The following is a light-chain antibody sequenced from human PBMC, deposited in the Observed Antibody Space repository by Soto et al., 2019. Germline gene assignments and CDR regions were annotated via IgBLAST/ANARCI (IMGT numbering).Light chain of an antibody. Sequence: DILMTQSPDSLAVSLGERATINCKSSQSILYSSNNKNYLAWYQQKPGQPPKLLIYWASTRESGVPDRFSGSGSGTDFTLTISSLQAEDVAVYYCQQYYTTPITFAQGTRLEIE. CDR1: QSILYSSNNKNY. V-gene: IGKV4-1*01. CDR3: QQYYTTPIT. J-gene: IGKJ5*01. CDR2: WAS.